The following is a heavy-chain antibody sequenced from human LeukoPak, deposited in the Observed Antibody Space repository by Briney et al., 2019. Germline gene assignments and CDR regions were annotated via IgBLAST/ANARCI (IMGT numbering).Heavy chain of an antibody. CDR2: INQDGSEK. J-gene: IGHJ4*02. V-gene: IGHV3-7*01. D-gene: IGHD1-26*01. CDR3: ARDTRTFDY. CDR1: GFTFSKYR. Sequence: GGSLRLSCAVSGFTFSKYRMNWVRQAPGKGLEWVANINQDGSEKYYVDSVKDRFTISRDNAKNSLFLQVNSLRAEDTAAYYCARDTRTFDYWGQGTLVTVSS.